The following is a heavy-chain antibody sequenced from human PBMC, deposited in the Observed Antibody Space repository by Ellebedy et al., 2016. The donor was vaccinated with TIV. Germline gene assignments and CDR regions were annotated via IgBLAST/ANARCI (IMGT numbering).Heavy chain of an antibody. D-gene: IGHD6-19*01. J-gene: IGHJ4*02. CDR3: ARGGSGWYFDN. CDR2: IYYTGST. Sequence: MPSETLSLTCSVSGGSIWTSRWSWIRQPPGKGLEWIGDIYYTGSTHCNPSLKSRVAISVDMSKSQLSLKLGSVIPADTAVYYCARGGSGWYFDNWGQGTLVTVSS. V-gene: IGHV4-59*01. CDR1: GGSIWTSR.